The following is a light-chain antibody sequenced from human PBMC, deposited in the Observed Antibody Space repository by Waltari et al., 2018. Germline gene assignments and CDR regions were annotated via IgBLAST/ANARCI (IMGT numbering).Light chain of an antibody. V-gene: IGKV1-16*01. J-gene: IGKJ4*01. Sequence: DIQMTQSLSSLSASVGDTVTITCRASQGISSYLAWYQQKPGKAPKPLIYYASNLESGVPSRFSGSGSGTEFTLTISSLQPEDFATYYCQQYNSAPLTFGGGTKVEIK. CDR3: QQYNSAPLT. CDR2: YAS. CDR1: QGISSY.